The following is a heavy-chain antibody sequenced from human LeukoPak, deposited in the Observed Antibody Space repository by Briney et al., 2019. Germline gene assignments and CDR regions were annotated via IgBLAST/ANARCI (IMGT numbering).Heavy chain of an antibody. J-gene: IGHJ3*02. CDR2: IYYSGST. D-gene: IGHD6-6*01. CDR1: GGSISSYY. Sequence: SETLSLTCTVSGGSISSYYWSWIRQPPGKGLEWIGYIYYSGSTNYNPSLKSRVTISLDTSKNQFPLKLSSVTAADTAVYYCARSKYSRSSFAFDIWGQGTVVTVSS. CDR3: ARSKYSRSSFAFDI. V-gene: IGHV4-59*01.